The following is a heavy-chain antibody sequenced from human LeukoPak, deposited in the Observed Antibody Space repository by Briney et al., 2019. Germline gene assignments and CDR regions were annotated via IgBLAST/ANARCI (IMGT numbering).Heavy chain of an antibody. Sequence: GGSLRLSCAASGFTFSSYGMHWVRQAPGKGLEWVAVISYDGSNKYYADSVKGRFTISRDNSKNTLYLQMNSLRAEDMAVYYCAKGVVVVPAAMGYWGQGTLVTVSS. CDR2: ISYDGSNK. CDR3: AKGVVVVPAAMGY. D-gene: IGHD2-2*01. CDR1: GFTFSSYG. J-gene: IGHJ4*02. V-gene: IGHV3-30*18.